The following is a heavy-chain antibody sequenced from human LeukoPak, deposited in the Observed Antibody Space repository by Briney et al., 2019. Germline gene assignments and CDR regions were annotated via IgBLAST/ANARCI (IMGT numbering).Heavy chain of an antibody. CDR2: IYSGGST. CDR1: GFTVSSNY. J-gene: IGHJ6*02. CDR3: ARERYDYDFWSGYPNPNGMDV. V-gene: IGHV3-66*01. Sequence: GGSLRLSCAASGFTVSSNYMSWVRQAPGKGLEWVSVIYSGGSTYYADSVKGRFTISRDNSKNTLYLQMNSLRAEDTAVYYCARERYDYDFWSGYPNPNGMDVWGQGTTVTVSS. D-gene: IGHD3-3*01.